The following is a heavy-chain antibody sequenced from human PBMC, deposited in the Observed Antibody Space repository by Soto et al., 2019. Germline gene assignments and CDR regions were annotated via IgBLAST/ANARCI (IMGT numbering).Heavy chain of an antibody. V-gene: IGHV3-23*01. J-gene: IGHJ6*02. D-gene: IGHD3-10*01. Sequence: GGSLRLSCEASGFTFSSYAMSWVRQAPGKGLEWVSGISGSGATTSYADSVKGRFTISRDNSKNTLYLQMNSLRAEDTAVYYCARDNRYVSGSFSYYGMDVWGQGTTVTVSS. CDR3: ARDNRYVSGSFSYYGMDV. CDR2: ISGSGATT. CDR1: GFTFSSYA.